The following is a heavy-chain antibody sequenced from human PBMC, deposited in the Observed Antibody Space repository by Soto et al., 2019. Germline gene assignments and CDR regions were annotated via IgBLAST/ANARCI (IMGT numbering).Heavy chain of an antibody. CDR3: AKGTYYYGSAPYYFDY. Sequence: LRLSCAAPGFTFSSYAMSWVRQAPGKGLEWVSGISDSGGSTYYADSVKGRFTISRDNSKNTLYLQMNSLRAEDTAVYYCAKGTYYYGSAPYYFDYWGQGTLVTVSS. V-gene: IGHV3-23*01. D-gene: IGHD3-10*01. CDR1: GFTFSSYA. J-gene: IGHJ4*02. CDR2: ISDSGGST.